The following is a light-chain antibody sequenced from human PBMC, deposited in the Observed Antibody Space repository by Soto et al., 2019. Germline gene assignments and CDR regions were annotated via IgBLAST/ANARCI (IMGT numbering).Light chain of an antibody. CDR2: GAS. CDR1: QGFSSSF. J-gene: IGKJ1*01. CDR3: QQYGHSPT. V-gene: IGKV3-20*01. Sequence: EIVLTQSPGTLSLSPGERAALSCRASQGFSSSFLAWYQHRPGQAPRLLIYGASSRATGIPDRFSGSRSGTAFTITISRLAPEDSAVYYCQQYGHSPTFGPGTTVEIK.